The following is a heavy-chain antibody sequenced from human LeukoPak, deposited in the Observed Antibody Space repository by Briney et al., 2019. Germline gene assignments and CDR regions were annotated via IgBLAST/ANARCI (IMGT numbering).Heavy chain of an antibody. CDR1: GFTFSNAW. CDR3: TTIAARLGRYYYYYMDV. CDR2: IKSKTDGGTT. Sequence: PGGSLRLSCAASGFTFSNAWMSWVRQAPGKGLDGVGRIKSKTDGGTTDYAAPVKGRFTISRDDSKNTLYLQMNSPKTEDKAVYYCTTIAARLGRYYYYYMDVWGKGTTVSV. J-gene: IGHJ6*03. D-gene: IGHD6-6*01. V-gene: IGHV3-15*01.